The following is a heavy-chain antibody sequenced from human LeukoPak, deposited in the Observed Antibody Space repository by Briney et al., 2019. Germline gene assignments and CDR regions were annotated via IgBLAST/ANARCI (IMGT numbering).Heavy chain of an antibody. V-gene: IGHV3-21*01. CDR3: ARGQSVYGMDV. CDR1: GFTFSSYS. J-gene: IGHJ6*02. CDR2: ISSSNSYI. Sequence: GGSLTLSCAASGFTFSSYSMNWLRQAPGKGREWVSSISSSNSYIYYADSVKARFTIYRDNAKNSLYLQMNSLRAEDTAVYYCARGQSVYGMDVWGQGTTVTVSS.